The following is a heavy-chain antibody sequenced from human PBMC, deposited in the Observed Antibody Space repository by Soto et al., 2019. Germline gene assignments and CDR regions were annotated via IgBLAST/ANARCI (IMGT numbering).Heavy chain of an antibody. Sequence: QVQLVESGGGVVQPGRSLRLSCAASGFNFSSYVMHWVRQAPGKGLEWVAVIWYDGGNKYYADFVKGRFTISRDNSKNTLYLQMNSLRAEDTAVSYCARDGQWLPRDGLRSSYYFDYWGQGTLVTVSS. D-gene: IGHD6-19*01. CDR3: ARDGQWLPRDGLRSSYYFDY. V-gene: IGHV3-33*01. CDR1: GFNFSSYV. J-gene: IGHJ4*02. CDR2: IWYDGGNK.